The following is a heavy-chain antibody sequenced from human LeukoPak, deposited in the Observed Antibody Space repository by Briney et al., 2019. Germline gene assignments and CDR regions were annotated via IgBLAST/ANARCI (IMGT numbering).Heavy chain of an antibody. V-gene: IGHV3-21*01. CDR2: ISSSSSYI. Sequence: GRSLRLSCAASGFTFSSYSMNWVRQAPGKGLEWVSSISSSSSYIYYADSVKGRFTISRDNAKNSLYLQMNSLRAEDTAVYYCARARPGYLWGEGAFDIWGQGTMVTVSS. CDR3: ARARPGYLWGEGAFDI. CDR1: GFTFSSYS. J-gene: IGHJ3*02. D-gene: IGHD3-16*01.